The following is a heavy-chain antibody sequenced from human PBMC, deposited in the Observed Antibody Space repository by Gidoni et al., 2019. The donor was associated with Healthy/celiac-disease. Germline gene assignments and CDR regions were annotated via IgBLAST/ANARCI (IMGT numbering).Heavy chain of an antibody. D-gene: IGHD2-15*01. Sequence: EVQLVESGGGLVKPGGSLRLSCAASGFTFSSYRMNWVRQAPGKGLEWVSSISSSSSYIYYADSVKGRFTISRDNAKNSLYLQMNSLRAEDTAVYYCARDQDCSGGSCYSYYYYYGMDVWGQGTTVTVSS. V-gene: IGHV3-21*01. J-gene: IGHJ6*02. CDR3: ARDQDCSGGSCYSYYYYYGMDV. CDR2: ISSSSSYI. CDR1: GFTFSSYR.